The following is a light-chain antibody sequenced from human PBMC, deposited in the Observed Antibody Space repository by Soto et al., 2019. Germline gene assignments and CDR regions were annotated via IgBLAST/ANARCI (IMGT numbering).Light chain of an antibody. CDR1: QALSNY. V-gene: IGKV1-9*01. Sequence: DIQLTQSPSVLSASVGDTVTISCRASQALSNYLAWYQQKPGKAPDLLIYSASTLQSGVPSRFSGSGSGTEFTLTISSLQPEDFATYYCQQLNKYPSTFGGGTKVDIK. CDR3: QQLNKYPST. CDR2: SAS. J-gene: IGKJ4*01.